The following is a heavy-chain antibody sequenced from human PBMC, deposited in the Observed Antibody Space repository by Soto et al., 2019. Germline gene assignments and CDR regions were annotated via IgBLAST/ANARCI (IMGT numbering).Heavy chain of an antibody. CDR2: TLNKAESYTI. V-gene: IGHV3-72*01. Sequence: GGSLRLSCAASGFSFSDHYMDWVRQAPGKGLEWVGRTLNKAESYTIEYAASVNGRFTISRDDSENSLYLQMNNMKTEDTAVYYCARSQRLACYDYWGQGALVTVSS. J-gene: IGHJ4*02. D-gene: IGHD1-1*01. CDR1: GFSFSDHY. CDR3: ARSQRLACYDY.